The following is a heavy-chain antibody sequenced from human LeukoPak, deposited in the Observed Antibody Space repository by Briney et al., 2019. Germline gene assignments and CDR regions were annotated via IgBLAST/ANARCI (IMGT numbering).Heavy chain of an antibody. Sequence: GGSLRLSCAASGFTFSSYAMSWVRQAPGKGLEWVSGISGSGDNTYYADSVKGRFTISRDNSKNTLYLQMNSLRAEDTAVYYCAKVQDNYYYYGMDVWGQGTTVTVSS. CDR3: AKVQDNYYYYGMDV. CDR2: ISGSGDNT. J-gene: IGHJ6*02. V-gene: IGHV3-23*01. D-gene: IGHD2-15*01. CDR1: GFTFSSYA.